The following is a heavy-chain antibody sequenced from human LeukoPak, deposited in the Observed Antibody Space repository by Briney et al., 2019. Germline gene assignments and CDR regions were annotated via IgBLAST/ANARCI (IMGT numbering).Heavy chain of an antibody. J-gene: IGHJ2*01. CDR1: GGSISSYY. V-gene: IGHV4-59*01. Sequence: SETLSLTCTVSGGSISSYYWSWIRQPPGKGLEWIGYIYYSGSTNYNPSLKSRVTISVDTSKNQFSLKLSSVTAADTAVYYCARDSAYPGAYYDSSGPYWYFDLWGRGTLVTVSS. CDR2: IYYSGST. D-gene: IGHD3-22*01. CDR3: ARDSAYPGAYYDSSGPYWYFDL.